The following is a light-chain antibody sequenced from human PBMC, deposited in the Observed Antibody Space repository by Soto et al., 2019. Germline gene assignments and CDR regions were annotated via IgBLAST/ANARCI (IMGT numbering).Light chain of an antibody. CDR3: QQRDNWPWT. J-gene: IGKJ1*01. Sequence: EIVLTQSPATLSLSPGERATLSCRASQSVRSNLAWYQHKPGQAPRLLIYDVSNRATGIPGRFGGSGFGTDFTLTISNVEPEDFAVYYCQQRDNWPWTFGQGAKVEIK. CDR2: DVS. CDR1: QSVRSN. V-gene: IGKV3-11*01.